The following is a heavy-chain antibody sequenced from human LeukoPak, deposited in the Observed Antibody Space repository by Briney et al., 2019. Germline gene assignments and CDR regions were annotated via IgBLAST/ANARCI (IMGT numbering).Heavy chain of an antibody. CDR1: GFTFGDYA. D-gene: IGHD4-17*01. J-gene: IGHJ4*02. Sequence: GGSLRLSCTASGFTFGDYAMSWVRQAPGKGLEWVGFIRSKAYGGTTEYAASVEGRFTISRDDSKSIAYLQMNSLKTEDTAVYYCTGTTVTTVDYFDYWGQGTLVTVSS. CDR2: IRSKAYGGTT. V-gene: IGHV3-49*04. CDR3: TGTTVTTVDYFDY.